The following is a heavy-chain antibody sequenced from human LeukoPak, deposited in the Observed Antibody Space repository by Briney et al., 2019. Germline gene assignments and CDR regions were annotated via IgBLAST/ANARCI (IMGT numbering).Heavy chain of an antibody. D-gene: IGHD7-27*01. J-gene: IGHJ6*03. CDR3: AKAKVAGAPLYYYYMDV. CDR1: GFTFSSYA. V-gene: IGHV3-23*01. Sequence: PGGSLRLSCAASGFTFSSYAMSWVRQAPGKGLEWVSAISGSGGSTYYADSVKGQFTISRDNSKNTLCLQMNSLRAEDTAVYYCAKAKVAGAPLYYYYMDVWGKGTTVTVSS. CDR2: ISGSGGST.